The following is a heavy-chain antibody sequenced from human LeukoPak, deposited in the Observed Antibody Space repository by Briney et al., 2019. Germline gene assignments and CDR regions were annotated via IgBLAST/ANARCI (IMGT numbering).Heavy chain of an antibody. Sequence: SQTLSLNCTVSGGSISSGSYYWSWIRQPAGKGLEWIGRIYTSGSTNYNPSLKSRVTISVDTSKNQFSLKLSSVTAADTAVYYCARRPNSYSSSSNYYYMDVWGKGTTVTVSS. CDR3: ARRPNSYSSSSNYYYMDV. CDR1: GGSISSGSYY. V-gene: IGHV4-61*02. D-gene: IGHD6-6*01. J-gene: IGHJ6*03. CDR2: IYTSGST.